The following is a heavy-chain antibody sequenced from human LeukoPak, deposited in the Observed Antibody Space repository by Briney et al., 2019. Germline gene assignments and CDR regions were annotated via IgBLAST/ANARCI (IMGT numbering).Heavy chain of an antibody. J-gene: IGHJ4*02. Sequence: SETLSLTCDVSGGSFSGYYWSWIRQPPGKGLEWIGEINHSGSTNYNPSLKSRVTISVDTSKNQFSLKLSSVTAADTAVYYCARAGGYSSSWYIRYWGQGTLVTVSS. CDR3: ARAGGYSSSWYIRY. CDR2: INHSGST. CDR1: GGSFSGYY. D-gene: IGHD6-13*01. V-gene: IGHV4-34*01.